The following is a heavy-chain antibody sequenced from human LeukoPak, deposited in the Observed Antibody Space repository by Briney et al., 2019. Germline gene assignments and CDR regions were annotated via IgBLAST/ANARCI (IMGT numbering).Heavy chain of an antibody. CDR3: ARDVGDCSSTSCSRYYYYGMDV. D-gene: IGHD2-2*01. V-gene: IGHV4-61*01. Sequence: SETLSLTCTVSGGSVSSGSYYWSWIRQPPGKGLEWIRYIYYSGSTNYNPSLKSRVTISVDTSKNQFSLKLSSVTAADTAVYYCARDVGDCSSTSCSRYYYYGMDVWGQGTTVTVSS. J-gene: IGHJ6*02. CDR1: GGSVSSGSYY. CDR2: IYYSGST.